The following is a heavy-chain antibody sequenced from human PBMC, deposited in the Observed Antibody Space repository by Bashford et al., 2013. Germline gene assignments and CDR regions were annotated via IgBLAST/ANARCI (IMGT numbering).Heavy chain of an antibody. D-gene: IGHD6-13*01. CDR1: GFTFSVHW. J-gene: IGHJ4*02. V-gene: IGHV3-7*02. Sequence: GGPLRLSCAVSGFTFSVHWMSWVRQAPGKGLEWVASIRPDGSEKYYVDSVKGRFTISRDNAKTSLSLQMNSLRAEDTALYYCTSPAIAASWGQGTLVTVSS. CDR3: TSPAIAAS. CDR2: IRPDGSEK.